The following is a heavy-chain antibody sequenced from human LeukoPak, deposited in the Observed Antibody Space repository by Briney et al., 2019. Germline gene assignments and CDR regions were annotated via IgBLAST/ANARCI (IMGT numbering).Heavy chain of an antibody. CDR2: ISSSSSYI. Sequence: GGSLRLSCAASGFTFSSYNMNWVRQAPGKGLEWVSSISSSSSYIYYADSVKGRFTISRDNAKNSLYLQMNSLRAVDTAVYYCARDHGYAFDYWGQGTLVTVSS. J-gene: IGHJ4*02. CDR3: ARDHGYAFDY. CDR1: GFTFSSYN. V-gene: IGHV3-21*01. D-gene: IGHD5-12*01.